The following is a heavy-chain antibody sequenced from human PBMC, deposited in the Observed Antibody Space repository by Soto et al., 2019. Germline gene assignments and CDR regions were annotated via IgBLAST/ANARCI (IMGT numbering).Heavy chain of an antibody. CDR3: ARDKGYCSGASCPDFDY. CDR2: IIPNLGIT. J-gene: IGHJ4*02. CDR1: GGTLSSYT. V-gene: IGHV1-69*08. Sequence: QVQLVQSGAEVKKPGSSVKVSCKASGGTLSSYTFSWVRQAPGQGLEWMGRIIPNLGITKYAQKFQGRITIIVDKSTSTAYMELSSLRSEDTAVYYCARDKGYCSGASCPDFDYWGQGTLVTVSS. D-gene: IGHD2-15*01.